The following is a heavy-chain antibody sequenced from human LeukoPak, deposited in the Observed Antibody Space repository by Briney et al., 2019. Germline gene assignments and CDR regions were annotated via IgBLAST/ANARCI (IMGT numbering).Heavy chain of an antibody. J-gene: IGHJ4*02. V-gene: IGHV1-69*06. CDR1: GGTFSSYA. D-gene: IGHD1-26*01. CDR3: ARVGASWGYSGSYYYFDY. Sequence: SVKVSCKASGGTFSSYAISWVRQAPGQGLEWMGGIIPIFGTANYAQKFQGRVTITADKSTSTAYMELSSLRSEDTAVYYCARVGASWGYSGSYYYFDYWGQGTLVTVSS. CDR2: IIPIFGTA.